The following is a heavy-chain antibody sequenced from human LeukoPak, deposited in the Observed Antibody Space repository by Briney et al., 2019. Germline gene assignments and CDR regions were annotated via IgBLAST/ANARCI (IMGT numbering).Heavy chain of an antibody. CDR1: GFTFSSYG. Sequence: PGGSLRLSRAASGFTFSSYGMHWVRQAPGKGLEWVAFIRYDGSNKYYADSVKGRFTISRDNSKNTLYLQMNSLRAEDTAVYYGAKVGLWSLDYWGQGTLVTVSS. V-gene: IGHV3-30*02. CDR3: AKVGLWSLDY. J-gene: IGHJ4*02. CDR2: IRYDGSNK. D-gene: IGHD3-10*01.